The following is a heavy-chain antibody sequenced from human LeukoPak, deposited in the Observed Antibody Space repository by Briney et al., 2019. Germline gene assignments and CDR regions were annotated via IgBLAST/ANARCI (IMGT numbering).Heavy chain of an antibody. D-gene: IGHD6-19*01. CDR3: VNQISGWVY. CDR1: GFTFSSYA. J-gene: IGHJ4*02. V-gene: IGHV3-23*01. CDR2: ISGSGGST. Sequence: GGSLRLSCAASGFTFSSYAMSWVRQAPGKRLEWVSAISGSGGSTYYADSVKGRFTISRDNSKNTLYLQMNSLRAEDTAVYYCVNQISGWVYWGQGTLVTVSS.